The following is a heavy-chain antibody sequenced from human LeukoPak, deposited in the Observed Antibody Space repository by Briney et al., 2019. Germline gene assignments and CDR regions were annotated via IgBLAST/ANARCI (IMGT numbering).Heavy chain of an antibody. CDR2: IYPGDSDT. Sequence: GQSLKISCHGSGYSFTSYWIGWVRQMPGKGLEWMGIIYPGDSDTRYSPSFQGQVTISADKSISTAYLQWSSLKASDSAMYYCARRQLWARGAFDIWGQGTMVTVSS. CDR1: GYSFTSYW. J-gene: IGHJ3*02. CDR3: ARRQLWARGAFDI. V-gene: IGHV5-51*01. D-gene: IGHD5-18*01.